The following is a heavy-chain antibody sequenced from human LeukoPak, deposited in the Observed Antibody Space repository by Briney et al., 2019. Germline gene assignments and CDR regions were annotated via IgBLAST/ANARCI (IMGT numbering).Heavy chain of an antibody. CDR3: AREEKLRFLEGLPSNMDV. D-gene: IGHD3-3*01. V-gene: IGHV1-18*01. J-gene: IGHJ6*02. Sequence: ASEKVSCKASGYIFANYVINWVRQAPGQGLEWMGWISANNGNTNYAQSLLGRVTMTTDTSTSTAYMELTGLRSDDTAVYYCAREEKLRFLEGLPSNMDVWGQGTTVIVSS. CDR1: GYIFANYV. CDR2: ISANNGNT.